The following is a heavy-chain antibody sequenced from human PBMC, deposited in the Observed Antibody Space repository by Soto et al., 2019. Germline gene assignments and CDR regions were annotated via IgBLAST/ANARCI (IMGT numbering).Heavy chain of an antibody. Sequence: EVQLLESGGGLVQPGGSLRLSCAASGFTFDSYAMSWVRQAPGKGLEWVSAISGIGGTTYYADSVKGRFTISRDNSKNTLYLQMNSLRAEATAVYYCAREYSSAWKTFYYWGQGTLVTVSS. CDR1: GFTFDSYA. CDR3: AREYSSAWKTFYY. D-gene: IGHD6-19*01. CDR2: ISGIGGTT. J-gene: IGHJ4*02. V-gene: IGHV3-23*01.